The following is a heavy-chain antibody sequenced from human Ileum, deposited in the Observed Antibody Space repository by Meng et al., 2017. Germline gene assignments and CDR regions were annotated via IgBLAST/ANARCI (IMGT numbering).Heavy chain of an antibody. J-gene: IGHJ3*02. CDR3: ARGLGEWVGACVAFDI. CDR1: GCTFRSYT. D-gene: IGHD3-10*01. V-gene: IGHV1-69*08. Sequence: SVKVSCKASGCTFRSYTISWVRQAPGQGLEWMGRINPILGNAHYAQKFQGRVTITADKSISTAYMELSGLRSEDTAVYYCARGLGEWVGACVAFDIWGQGTMVTVSS. CDR2: INPILGNA.